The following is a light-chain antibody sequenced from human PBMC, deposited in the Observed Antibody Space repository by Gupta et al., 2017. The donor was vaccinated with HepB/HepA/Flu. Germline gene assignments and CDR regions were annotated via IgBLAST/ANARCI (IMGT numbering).Light chain of an antibody. CDR3: ATWESTLDAGGV. CDR2: ENN. V-gene: IGLV1-51*02. J-gene: IGLJ1*01. Sequence: QFVWTQPPSVSAAPGQKVTISCSGSSSTIGRNFVSWYQQLPGTATKLLIYENNKRHSGMPERFSGSKSGTTATLGITGLQTGEEADYYCATWESTLDAGGVFGTGTKVTVL. CDR1: SSTIGRNF.